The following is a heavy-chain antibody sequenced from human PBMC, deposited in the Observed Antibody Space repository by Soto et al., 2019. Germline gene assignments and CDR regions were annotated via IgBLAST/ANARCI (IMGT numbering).Heavy chain of an antibody. J-gene: IGHJ3*02. CDR2: INHSGST. D-gene: IGHD3-22*01. CDR3: ARPVVVITTLGAFDI. Sequence: SETLSLTCAVYGGSFSGYYWSWIRQPPGKGLEWIGEINHSGSTNYNPSLKSRVTISVDTSKNQFSLKLSSVTAADTAVYYCARPVVVITTLGAFDIWGQGTMVT. V-gene: IGHV4-34*01. CDR1: GGSFSGYY.